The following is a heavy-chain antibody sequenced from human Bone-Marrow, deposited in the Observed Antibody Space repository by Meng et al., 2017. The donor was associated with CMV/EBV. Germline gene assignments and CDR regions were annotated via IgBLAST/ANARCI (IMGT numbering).Heavy chain of an antibody. V-gene: IGHV4-39*07. CDR3: ASLLRPEGPWYYYYYGMDV. J-gene: IGHJ6*02. CDR2: IYYSGST. D-gene: IGHD3-3*01. CDR1: GGSISSSSYY. Sequence: GSLRLSCTVSGGSISSSSYYWGWIRQPPGKGLEWIGSIYYSGSTYYNPSLKSRVTISVDTSKNQFSLKLSSVTAAATAVYYCASLLRPEGPWYYYYYGMDVWGQGTTVTVSS.